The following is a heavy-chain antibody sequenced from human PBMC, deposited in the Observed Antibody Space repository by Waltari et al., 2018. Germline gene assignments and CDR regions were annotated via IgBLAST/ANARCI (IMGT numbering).Heavy chain of an antibody. Sequence: EVRLVESGGGLVQPGGSLRLSCATSGFTLSSYGMNWVRQAPGKGLEWVSYISTRGSTIYYADSVWGRFTISRDTANNSLYLQMNNLRAEDTAVYYCARQFAYWGQGALVTVSS. V-gene: IGHV3-48*03. CDR1: GFTLSSYG. J-gene: IGHJ4*02. CDR2: ISTRGSTI. CDR3: ARQFAY.